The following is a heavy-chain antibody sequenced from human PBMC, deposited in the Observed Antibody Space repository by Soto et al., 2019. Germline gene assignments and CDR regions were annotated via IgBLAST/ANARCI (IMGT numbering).Heavy chain of an antibody. CDR2: ISSSSSYI. V-gene: IGHV3-21*01. D-gene: IGHD2-15*01. CDR3: ARVARERYCSGGSCYWYDY. J-gene: IGHJ4*02. Sequence: GGSLRLSCAASGFTFSSYSMNWVRQAPGKGLEWVSSISSSSSYIYYADSVKGRFTISRDNAKNSLYLQMNSLRAEDTAVYYCARVARERYCSGGSCYWYDYWGQGTLVTVSS. CDR1: GFTFSSYS.